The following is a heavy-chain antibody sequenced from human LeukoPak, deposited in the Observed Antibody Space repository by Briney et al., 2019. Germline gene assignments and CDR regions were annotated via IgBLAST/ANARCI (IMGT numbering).Heavy chain of an antibody. Sequence: GGSLRLSCAASGFTFSSYAMSWVRQTPGKGLEWVSGISGSGSYTYYADSVKGRFTISRDNSKNTLYLQMNSLRAEDTAVYYCAKRLVGATGYYFDYWGQGTLVTVSS. D-gene: IGHD1-26*01. CDR3: AKRLVGATGYYFDY. J-gene: IGHJ4*02. CDR1: GFTFSSYA. V-gene: IGHV3-23*01. CDR2: ISGSGSYT.